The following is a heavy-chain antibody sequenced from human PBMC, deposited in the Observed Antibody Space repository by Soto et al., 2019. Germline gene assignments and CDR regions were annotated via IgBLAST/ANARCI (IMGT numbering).Heavy chain of an antibody. CDR3: ARGVSIGAVDYYYYGMDV. CDR1: GFTFSSYA. CDR2: ISSNGGST. V-gene: IGHV3-64*01. J-gene: IGHJ6*02. Sequence: GGSLRLSCAASGFTFSSYAMHWVRQAPGKGLEYVSAISSNGGSTYYANSVKGRFTISRDNSKNTLYLQMGSLRAEDMAVYYCARGVSIGAVDYYYYGMDVWGQGTTVTVSS. D-gene: IGHD6-19*01.